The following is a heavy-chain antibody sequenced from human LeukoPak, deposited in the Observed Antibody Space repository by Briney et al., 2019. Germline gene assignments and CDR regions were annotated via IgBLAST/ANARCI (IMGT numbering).Heavy chain of an antibody. Sequence: ASVKVSCKASGGTFSSYAISWVRQAPGQGLEWVGGIIPIFGTANYAQKFQGRVTITADKSTSTAYMELSSLRSEDTAVYYCARGQQQLVWAYYYYYYMDVWGKGTTVTVSS. CDR3: ARGQQQLVWAYYYYYYMDV. J-gene: IGHJ6*03. D-gene: IGHD6-13*01. CDR2: IIPIFGTA. V-gene: IGHV1-69*06. CDR1: GGTFSSYA.